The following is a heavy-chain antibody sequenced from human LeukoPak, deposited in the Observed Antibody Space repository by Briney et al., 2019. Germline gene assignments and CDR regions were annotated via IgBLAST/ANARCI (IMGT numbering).Heavy chain of an antibody. CDR2: INHSGST. Sequence: SETLSLTCAVYGGSFSGYYWSWIRQPPGKGLEWIGEINHSGSTNYNPSLKSRVTISVDTSKNQFSLKLSSVTAADTAVYYCARGEIEYDILTGYYNYYGMDVWGQGTTVTVSS. CDR1: GGSFSGYY. CDR3: ARGEIEYDILTGYYNYYGMDV. D-gene: IGHD3-9*01. J-gene: IGHJ6*02. V-gene: IGHV4-34*01.